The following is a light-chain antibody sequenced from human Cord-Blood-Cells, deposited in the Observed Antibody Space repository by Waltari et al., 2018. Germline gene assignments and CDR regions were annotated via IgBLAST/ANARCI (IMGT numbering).Light chain of an antibody. Sequence: DIQMTQSLSSLSASVGDRVTITCRASQSISSYLNWYQQKPGKAPKLPIYAASSLQSGVPSRFSGSGSGTEFTLTISSLQPEDFATYYCQQSYSTPYTFGQGTKLEIK. CDR3: QQSYSTPYT. CDR1: QSISSY. J-gene: IGKJ2*01. V-gene: IGKV1-39*01. CDR2: AAS.